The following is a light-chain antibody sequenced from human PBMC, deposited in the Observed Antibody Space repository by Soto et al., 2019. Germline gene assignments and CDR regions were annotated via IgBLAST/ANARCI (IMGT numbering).Light chain of an antibody. CDR2: DAS. V-gene: IGKV3-15*01. J-gene: IGKJ1*01. CDR3: QQYNNWPRT. CDR1: QSVSSN. Sequence: EIVMTQSPATLSVSPGERATLSCRASQSVSSNLAWYQQKPGQGPRLLIYDASTRATGIPARFSGSGSGTEFTLTISSLQSEDFAVYYCQQYNNWPRTFGQGTKVDIK.